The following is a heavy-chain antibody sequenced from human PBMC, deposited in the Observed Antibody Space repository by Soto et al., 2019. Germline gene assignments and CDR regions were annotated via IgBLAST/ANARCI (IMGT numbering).Heavy chain of an antibody. V-gene: IGHV1-18*01. CDR1: GYIFVNYG. Sequence: QVQLVQSGDEVRKPGSSVKVSCKASGYIFVNYGIAWVRQAPGQGLEWMGWISPYSGHTHYASKVQGRLTMTTDTSTSTAYMDLGRLTSDDTAVYYCAMVDNYVTPTPQDVWGQGTTVTVSS. J-gene: IGHJ6*02. CDR2: ISPYSGHT. D-gene: IGHD3-16*01. CDR3: AMVDNYVTPTPQDV.